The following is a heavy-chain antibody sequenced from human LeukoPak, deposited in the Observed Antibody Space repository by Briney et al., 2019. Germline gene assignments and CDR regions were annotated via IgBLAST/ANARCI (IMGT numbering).Heavy chain of an antibody. CDR2: IYPGDSDT. CDR3: ARRRYCSGGSCQAVDY. V-gene: IGHV5-51*01. CDR1: GYSFTSYW. D-gene: IGHD2-15*01. Sequence: GESLKISCKGFGYSFTSYWIGWVRQVPGKGLEWMGIIYPGDSDTRYSPSFQGQVTISVDRTISTAYLQWSSLKASDTAMYYCARRRYCSGGSCQAVDYWGQGTLVTVSS. J-gene: IGHJ4*02.